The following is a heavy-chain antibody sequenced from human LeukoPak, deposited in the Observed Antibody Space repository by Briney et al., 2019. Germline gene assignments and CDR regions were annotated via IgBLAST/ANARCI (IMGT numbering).Heavy chain of an antibody. Sequence: GGSLRLSCAASGFTFSDYYMSWIRQAPGKGLEWVSYISSSSSYTNYADSVKGRFIISRDNAKNSLYLQMNSLRAEDTAVYYCARDRGSSSWYDYYGMDVWGQGTTVTVSS. J-gene: IGHJ6*02. V-gene: IGHV3-11*05. CDR2: ISSSSSYT. D-gene: IGHD6-13*01. CDR3: ARDRGSSSWYDYYGMDV. CDR1: GFTFSDYY.